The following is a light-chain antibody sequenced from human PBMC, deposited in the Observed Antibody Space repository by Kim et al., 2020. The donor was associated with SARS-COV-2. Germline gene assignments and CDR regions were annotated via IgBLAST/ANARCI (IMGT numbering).Light chain of an antibody. CDR2: EDN. CDR3: QSSDTGTLWV. J-gene: IGLJ3*02. CDR1: Y. Sequence: YVQWYQQRPGSAPSIVIYEDNQRPSGVPDRFSGSIDRSSNSASLTISGVKTEDEADYYCQSSDTGTLWVFDGGTQLTVL. V-gene: IGLV6-57*02.